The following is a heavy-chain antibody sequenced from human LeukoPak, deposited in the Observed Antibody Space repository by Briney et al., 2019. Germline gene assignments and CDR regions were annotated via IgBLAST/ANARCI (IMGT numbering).Heavy chain of an antibody. V-gene: IGHV3-23*01. CDR1: GFTFSSYA. CDR3: TKAETQGGWYFYYMAV. Sequence: GGSLRLSCAASGFTFSSYAMSWVRQAPGKGLEWVSAISGSGGSTYNADSVKGRFTISRDNSTTTLYLQITRLRAEDTAVYYCTKAETQGGWYFYYMAVCGKGTTVTVSS. CDR2: ISGSGGST. D-gene: IGHD3-16*01. J-gene: IGHJ6*03.